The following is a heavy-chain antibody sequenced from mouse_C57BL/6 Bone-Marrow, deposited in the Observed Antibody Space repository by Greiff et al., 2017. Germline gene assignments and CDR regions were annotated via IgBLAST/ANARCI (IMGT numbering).Heavy chain of an antibody. V-gene: IGHV1-81*01. Sequence: VQLQQSGAELARPGASVKLSCKASGYTFTSYGISWVKQRTGQGLEWIGEIYPRSGNTYYNEKVKGKATLTADKSSSTAYLELRSLTSEDSAVYFCARCYGNYPCYWGQGTTLTVSS. CDR2: IYPRSGNT. CDR1: GYTFTSYG. CDR3: ARCYGNYPCY. D-gene: IGHD2-1*01. J-gene: IGHJ2*01.